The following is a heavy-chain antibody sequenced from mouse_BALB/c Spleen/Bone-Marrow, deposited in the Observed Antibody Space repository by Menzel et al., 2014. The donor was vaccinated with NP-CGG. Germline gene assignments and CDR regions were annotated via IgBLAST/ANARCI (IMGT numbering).Heavy chain of an antibody. CDR2: ILPGSGGT. J-gene: IGHJ4*01. CDR3: ARSMDY. CDR1: GYTFSSYW. Sequence: QVQLQQSGAQLMKPGASMKISCKATGYTFSSYWIEWVKQRPGHALEWIGEILPGSGGTSYNEKFKGKSTITADTSSSTAYMQLNSLTSGDSAVYYCARSMDYWGQGTSVTVSS. V-gene: IGHV1-9*01.